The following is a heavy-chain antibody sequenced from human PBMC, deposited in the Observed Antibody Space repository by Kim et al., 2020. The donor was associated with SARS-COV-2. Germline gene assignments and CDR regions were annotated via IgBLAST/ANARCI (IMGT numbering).Heavy chain of an antibody. D-gene: IGHD2-15*01. CDR1: GFTFSNYA. Sequence: GGSLRLSCVASGFTFSNYAMSWVRQAPGKGPEWVSAISNSGGGTYYVSSVRGRFTISRDNSKNTLYLQMNSLRAEDAALYFCAGRGVGYCSGGTCYSGAPFDSWGQGTLVTVSS. V-gene: IGHV3-23*01. CDR3: AGRGVGYCSGGTCYSGAPFDS. CDR2: ISNSGGGT. J-gene: IGHJ4*02.